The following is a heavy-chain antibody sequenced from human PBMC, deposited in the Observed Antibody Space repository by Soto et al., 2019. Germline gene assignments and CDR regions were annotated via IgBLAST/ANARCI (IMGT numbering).Heavy chain of an antibody. CDR2: IYSGGST. D-gene: IGHD1-1*01. Sequence: GGSLRLSCAAYGFTVSSNYMSWVRQAPGKGLEWVSVIYSGGSTYYADSVKGRFTISRDNSKNTLYLQMDNLRAEDTATYYCARGKSRDAYNPLGYWGPGTLVTVSS. V-gene: IGHV3-53*01. CDR1: GFTVSSNY. CDR3: ARGKSRDAYNPLGY. J-gene: IGHJ4*02.